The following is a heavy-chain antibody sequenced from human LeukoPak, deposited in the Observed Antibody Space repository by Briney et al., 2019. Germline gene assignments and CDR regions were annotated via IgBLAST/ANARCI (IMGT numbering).Heavy chain of an antibody. CDR1: GYTFTGYY. Sequence: ASVKVSCKASGYTFTGYYMHWVRQAPGQGLEWMGWINPNSGGTNYAQKFQGWVTMTRDTSISTAYMELSRLRSDDTAVYYCARGGSGSYSTSFDYWGQGTLVTVSS. CDR3: ARGGSGSYSTSFDY. V-gene: IGHV1-2*04. J-gene: IGHJ4*02. D-gene: IGHD1-26*01. CDR2: INPNSGGT.